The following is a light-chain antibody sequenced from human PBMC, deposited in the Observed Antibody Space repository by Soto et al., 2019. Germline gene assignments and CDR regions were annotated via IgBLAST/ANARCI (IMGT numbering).Light chain of an antibody. J-gene: IGLJ2*01. CDR1: SSDVGGYNY. CDR3: SSYTSSSVV. V-gene: IGLV2-14*01. CDR2: EVG. Sequence: QSALTQPASVSGSPGQSITISCTGTSSDVGGYNYVSWYQQHPGKAPKLMIYEVGNRPSGVSNRFSGSKSGNTASLTISGLQAEDEADYYCSSYTSSSVVFGGGTQLTVL.